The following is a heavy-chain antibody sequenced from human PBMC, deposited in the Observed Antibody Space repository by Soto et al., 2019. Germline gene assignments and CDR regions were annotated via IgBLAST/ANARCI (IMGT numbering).Heavy chain of an antibody. D-gene: IGHD2-15*01. Sequence: QVQLVESGGGVVQPGRSLRLSCAASGFTFSSYGMHGVRQAPGKGLEWVAVIWYDGSNKYYADSVKGRFTISRDNSKNTLYLRMNSLRAEDTAVYYCARVGSGGSCYWCGLDYWGQGTLVTVSS. V-gene: IGHV3-33*01. CDR1: GFTFSSYG. CDR2: IWYDGSNK. CDR3: ARVGSGGSCYWCGLDY. J-gene: IGHJ4*02.